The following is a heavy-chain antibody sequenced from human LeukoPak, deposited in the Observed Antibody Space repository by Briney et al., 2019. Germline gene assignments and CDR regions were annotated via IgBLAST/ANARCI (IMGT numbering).Heavy chain of an antibody. CDR3: ARVGGSYYYYYMDV. J-gene: IGHJ6*03. D-gene: IGHD1-26*01. CDR1: SGSISTSNYY. Sequence: PSETLSLTCTVSSGSISTSNYYWGWVRQPPGKALEWIGNIFYSGSTYYSPSLKGRVTISVDTSKNQFSLKLSSVTAADTAVYYCARVGGSYYYYYMDVWGKGTTVTVSS. CDR2: IFYSGST. V-gene: IGHV4-39*07.